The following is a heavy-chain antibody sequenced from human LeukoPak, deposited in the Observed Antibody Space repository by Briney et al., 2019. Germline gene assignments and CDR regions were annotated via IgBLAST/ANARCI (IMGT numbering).Heavy chain of an antibody. CDR3: ARGGYYGSGNDFRFDP. D-gene: IGHD3-10*01. CDR2: IHYTGST. Sequence: SETLSLTCTVSGGSINSYYWSWIRQPPGKGLECIGYIHYTGSTNYNPSLKSRVTISVDTSKSQLSLKLSSVTAADTAIYYCARGGYYGSGNDFRFDPWGQGTLVTVSS. V-gene: IGHV4-59*01. J-gene: IGHJ5*02. CDR1: GGSINSYY.